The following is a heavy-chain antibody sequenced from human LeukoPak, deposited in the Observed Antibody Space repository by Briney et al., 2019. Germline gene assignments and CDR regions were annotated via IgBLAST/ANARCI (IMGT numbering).Heavy chain of an antibody. CDR1: GGSLSGYY. V-gene: IGHV4-59*01. D-gene: IGHD5-12*01. J-gene: IGHJ4*02. CDR2: IYYNGST. CDR3: AREARSGYERWIDY. Sequence: SETLSLTCAVYGGSLSGYYWSWIRQPPGKGLEWIGYIYYNGSTNYNPSLKSRVTISVDTSKNQFSLKLSSVTAADTAVYYCAREARSGYERWIDYWGQGTLVTVSS.